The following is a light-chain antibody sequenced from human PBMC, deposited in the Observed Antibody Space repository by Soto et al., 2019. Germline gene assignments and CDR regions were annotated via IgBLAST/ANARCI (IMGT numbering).Light chain of an antibody. CDR3: CSYAGSSTYV. CDR2: EGS. CDR1: SSDVGSYNL. Sequence: QCALTQPASVSGAPGQSITISCTGTSSDVGSYNLVSWYQQHPGKAPKLMIYEGSKRPSGVSNRFSGSKSGNTASLTISGLQAEDEADYYCCSYAGSSTYVFGTGTKVTV. V-gene: IGLV2-23*01. J-gene: IGLJ1*01.